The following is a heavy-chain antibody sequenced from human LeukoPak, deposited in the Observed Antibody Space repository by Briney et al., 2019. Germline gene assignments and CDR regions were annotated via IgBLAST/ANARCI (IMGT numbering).Heavy chain of an antibody. D-gene: IGHD6-19*01. Sequence: PGGSLRLSCAASGFTFSSYAMSWVRQAPGKGLEWVSSISSGGTYTYYADSVKGRFTISRDNSKNTLYLQMNSLRAEDTAVYYCARDNVMGIAVAGTDYYYGMDVWGQGTTVTVSS. V-gene: IGHV3-23*01. CDR1: GFTFSSYA. J-gene: IGHJ6*02. CDR3: ARDNVMGIAVAGTDYYYGMDV. CDR2: ISSGGTYT.